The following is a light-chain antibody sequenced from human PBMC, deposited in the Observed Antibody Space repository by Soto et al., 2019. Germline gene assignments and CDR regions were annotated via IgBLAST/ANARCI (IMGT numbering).Light chain of an antibody. Sequence: DIVLTQSLVTLSLSPGERATLSCRASQSVSSYLAWYQQKPGQAPRLLIYDASNRATGIPARFSGSGSGTDFTLTISSLEPEDFAVYYCQQRSNWPPTFGQGTRLEIK. V-gene: IGKV3-11*01. CDR2: DAS. CDR1: QSVSSY. J-gene: IGKJ5*01. CDR3: QQRSNWPPT.